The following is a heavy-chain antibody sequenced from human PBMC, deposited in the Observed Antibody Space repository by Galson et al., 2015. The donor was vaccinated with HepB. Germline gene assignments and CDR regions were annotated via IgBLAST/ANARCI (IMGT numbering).Heavy chain of an antibody. CDR3: VKGGHTYGLPGGI. Sequence: SLRLSCATSGFTFSNYGIHWVRQAPNKGLEWVAVISSDGTNTFYIDSVKGRFVVSRDNSKNTAFLQMNGLGLEDTAVYFCVKGGHTYGLPGGIWGPGTLVTVSS. J-gene: IGHJ4*02. V-gene: IGHV3-30*03. D-gene: IGHD5-18*01. CDR2: ISSDGTNT. CDR1: GFTFSNYG.